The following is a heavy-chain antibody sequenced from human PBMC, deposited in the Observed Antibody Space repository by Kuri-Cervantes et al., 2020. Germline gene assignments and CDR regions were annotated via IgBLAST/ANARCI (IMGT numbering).Heavy chain of an antibody. CDR1: GFTGFTFSNYA. D-gene: IGHD6-19*01. V-gene: IGHV3-23*01. Sequence: GESLKISCAASGFTGFTFSNYAMNWVRQAPGKGLEWVSAISGSGSRPYYADSVKGRFTISRDNSKNTLYLQMNSLRAEDTAVYYCAKGSSSGWPYYFDFWGQGTLVTVSS. CDR2: ISGSGSRP. J-gene: IGHJ4*02. CDR3: AKGSSSGWPYYFDF.